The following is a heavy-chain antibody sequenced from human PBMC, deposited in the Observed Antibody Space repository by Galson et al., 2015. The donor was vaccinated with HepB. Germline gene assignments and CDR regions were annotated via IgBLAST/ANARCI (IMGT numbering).Heavy chain of an antibody. CDR1: GYTFTSYA. Sequence: SVKVSCKASGYTFTSYAMHWVRQAPGQRLGWMGWINAGNGNTKYSQKFQGRVTITRDTSASTAYMELSSLRSEDTAVYYCAREGVGGREGAFDIWGQGTMVTVSS. V-gene: IGHV1-3*01. CDR2: INAGNGNT. CDR3: AREGVGGREGAFDI. J-gene: IGHJ3*02. D-gene: IGHD1-26*01.